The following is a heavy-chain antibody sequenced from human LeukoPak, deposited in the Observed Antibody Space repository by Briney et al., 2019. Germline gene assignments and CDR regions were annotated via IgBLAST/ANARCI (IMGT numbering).Heavy chain of an antibody. CDR2: THSSGST. V-gene: IGHV4-59*08. CDR1: GGSISSFY. J-gene: IGHJ6*02. CDR3: ARLKRYSSFYYYYGMDV. D-gene: IGHD6-13*01. Sequence: SETLSLTCTVAGGSISSFYWGWIRQPPGKGVEWIGHTHSSGSTNYNPSLKSRVTISVDTSKNQFSLKLSSVTAADTAVYYCARLKRYSSFYYYYGMDVWGQGTTVTVSS.